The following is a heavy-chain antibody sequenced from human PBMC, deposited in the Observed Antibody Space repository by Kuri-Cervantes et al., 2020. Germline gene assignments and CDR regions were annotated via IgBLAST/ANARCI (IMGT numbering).Heavy chain of an antibody. V-gene: IGHV3-30*18. D-gene: IGHD2-2*01. CDR1: GFTFSSYG. J-gene: IGHJ3*02. CDR3: ANQGSCSSTSCHAFDI. Sequence: GGSLRPSCSASGFTFSSYGMHWVRQAPGKGLEWVAVISYDGSNKYYADSVKGRFTISRDNSKNTLYLQMNSLRAEDTAVYYCANQGSCSSTSCHAFDIWGQGTRDT. CDR2: ISYDGSNK.